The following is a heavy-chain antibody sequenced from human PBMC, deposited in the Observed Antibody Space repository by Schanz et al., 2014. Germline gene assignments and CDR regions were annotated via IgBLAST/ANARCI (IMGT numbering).Heavy chain of an antibody. CDR2: IIPVLAIA. Sequence: QVQLVQSGAEVKKPGSSVKVSCKASGGTFSSYTISWIRQAPGQGLEWMGRIIPVLAIADYAQKFQGRVTITADKSTSTAYMELRNLRSDDTAVYYCARAKRFGDMDVWGQGTTVTVSS. D-gene: IGHD3-10*01. V-gene: IGHV1-69*02. CDR3: ARAKRFGDMDV. J-gene: IGHJ6*02. CDR1: GGTFSSYT.